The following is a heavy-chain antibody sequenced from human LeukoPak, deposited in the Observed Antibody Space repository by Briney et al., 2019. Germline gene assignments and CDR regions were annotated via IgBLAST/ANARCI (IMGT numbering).Heavy chain of an antibody. CDR3: AALAAAGTWYFDY. Sequence: GGSLRLSCAASGFTFSSYSMNWVRQAPGKGLEWVSSISSSSSYIYYADSVKGRFTISRDNAKNSLYLQMNSLRAEDTAVYYCAALAAAGTWYFDYWGQGTLVTVSS. J-gene: IGHJ4*02. CDR2: ISSSSSYI. V-gene: IGHV3-21*04. D-gene: IGHD6-13*01. CDR1: GFTFSSYS.